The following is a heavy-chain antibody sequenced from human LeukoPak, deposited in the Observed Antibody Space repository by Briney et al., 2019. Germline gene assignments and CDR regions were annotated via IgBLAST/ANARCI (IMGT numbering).Heavy chain of an antibody. D-gene: IGHD3-22*01. CDR3: ARAGVTMMRGDAFDI. CDR1: GGSISSYY. CDR2: IYYSGST. Sequence: PSETLSLTCTVSGGSISSYYWSWIRQPPGKGLEWIGYIYYSGSTNYNPSLKSRVTISVDTSKNQFSLKLSSVTAADTAVYYCARAGVTMMRGDAFDIWGQGTMVTVSS. V-gene: IGHV4-59*01. J-gene: IGHJ3*02.